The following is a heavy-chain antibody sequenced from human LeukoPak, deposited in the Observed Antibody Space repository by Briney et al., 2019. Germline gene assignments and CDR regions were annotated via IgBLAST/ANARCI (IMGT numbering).Heavy chain of an antibody. Sequence: PSETLSLTCTVSGGSVFNSNYYWAWIRQPPGKGLEPPGKGLEWIGSIYYSGTTYYKPSLKSRVTISIDTSKDKFSLKLSSVTAADTAVYYCARGPTRFDPWGQGTLVTVSS. CDR3: ARGPTRFDP. V-gene: IGHV4-39*07. CDR2: IYYSGTT. J-gene: IGHJ5*02. CDR1: GGSVFNSNYY.